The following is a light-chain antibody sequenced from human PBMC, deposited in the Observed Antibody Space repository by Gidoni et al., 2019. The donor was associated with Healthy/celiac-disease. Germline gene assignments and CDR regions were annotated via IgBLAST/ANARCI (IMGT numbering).Light chain of an antibody. Sequence: DIVMTQSPLSLPVTPGEPASISCRSSQSLLHSNGYNYLDWYLQKPGQSPQLLIYLGSNRASGVPDRCSGSGSGTDFTLKISRVEAEDVGVYYFMQALQTPPWTFGQGTKVEIK. J-gene: IGKJ1*01. CDR1: QSLLHSNGYNY. CDR2: LGS. V-gene: IGKV2-28*01. CDR3: MQALQTPPWT.